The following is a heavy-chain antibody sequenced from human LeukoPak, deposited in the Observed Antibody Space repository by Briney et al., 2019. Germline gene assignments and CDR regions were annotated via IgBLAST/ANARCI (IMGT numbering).Heavy chain of an antibody. CDR1: GGSISSYY. Sequence: SETLSLTCTVSGGSISSYYWSWIRQPPGKGLEWIGYIYYSGSTNYNPSLKSRVTISVDTSKNQFSLKLSSVTAAVTAVYYCARVRVVVVVAAAWSDPWGQGTLVTVSS. V-gene: IGHV4-59*01. D-gene: IGHD2-15*01. CDR2: IYYSGST. J-gene: IGHJ5*02. CDR3: ARVRVVVVVAAAWSDP.